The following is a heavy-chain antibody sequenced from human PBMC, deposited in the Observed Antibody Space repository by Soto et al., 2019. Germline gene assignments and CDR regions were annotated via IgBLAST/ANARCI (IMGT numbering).Heavy chain of an antibody. CDR3: GRVDRYYGMDV. V-gene: IGHV3-33*01. CDR2: IWYDGRSK. CDR1: GFTFSNYG. Sequence: QVQLVESGAGVVQPGRSLRLSCAASGFTFSNYGLHWVRQAPGKGLEWVADIWYDGRSKNYVDSVKGRFTISRDNSKNTLYLEMNSLRAEDSAVYYCGRVDRYYGMDVWGQGTTVTVSS. J-gene: IGHJ6*02.